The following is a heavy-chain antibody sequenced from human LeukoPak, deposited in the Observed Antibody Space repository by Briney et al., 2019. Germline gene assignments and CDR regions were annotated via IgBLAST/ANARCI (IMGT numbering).Heavy chain of an antibody. CDR2: ISTTGGST. V-gene: IGHV3-23*01. CDR3: AKHAKFYYDSSGYLDY. Sequence: PGGSLRLSCAASGFTFSSYAMSWVRQAPGKGLEWVSAISTTGGSTDYADSVKGRFTISRHNSKNTLYLQMNSLRAEDTAVYYCAKHAKFYYDSSGYLDYWGQGTLVTVSS. CDR1: GFTFSSYA. D-gene: IGHD3-22*01. J-gene: IGHJ4*02.